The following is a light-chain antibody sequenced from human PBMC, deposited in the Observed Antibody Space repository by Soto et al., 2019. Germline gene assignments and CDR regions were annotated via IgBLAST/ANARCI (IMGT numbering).Light chain of an antibody. CDR1: QSVSSSY. V-gene: IGKV3-20*01. Sequence: IVMTQSPATLSVSPVESATLSRSASQSVSSSYLAWYQQNPGQAPRLLIYGVSSRATGIPDRFSGSGSGTDFTLTISRLEPEDFAVYYCQQYGSPPIPFGQGTRLE. J-gene: IGKJ5*01. CDR3: QQYGSPPIP. CDR2: GVS.